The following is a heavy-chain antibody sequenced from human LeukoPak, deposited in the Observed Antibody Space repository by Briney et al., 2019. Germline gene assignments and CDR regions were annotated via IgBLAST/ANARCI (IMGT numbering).Heavy chain of an antibody. Sequence: SETLSLTCTVSGGSISSYYWSRIRQPPGKGLEWIGYIYYSGSTNYNPSLKSRVTISVDTSKNQFSLNLSSVTAADTAVYYCARVGGGNYYYYGMDVWGQGTTVTVSS. V-gene: IGHV4-59*01. D-gene: IGHD2-15*01. CDR2: IYYSGST. J-gene: IGHJ6*02. CDR3: ARVGGGNYYYYGMDV. CDR1: GGSISSYY.